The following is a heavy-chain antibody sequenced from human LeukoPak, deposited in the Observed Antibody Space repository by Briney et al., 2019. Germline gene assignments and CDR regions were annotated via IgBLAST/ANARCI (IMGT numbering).Heavy chain of an antibody. Sequence: PSETLSLTCAVYGGSFSGYYWSWIRQPPGKGLEWIGEINHSGSTNYNPSLKSRVTISVDTSKNQFSLKLSSVTAADTAVYYCARSRPTPRFTHGSGSSYTDYWGQGTLVTVSS. CDR3: ARSRPTPRFTHGSGSSYTDY. CDR1: GGSFSGYY. D-gene: IGHD3-10*01. CDR2: INHSGST. J-gene: IGHJ4*02. V-gene: IGHV4-34*01.